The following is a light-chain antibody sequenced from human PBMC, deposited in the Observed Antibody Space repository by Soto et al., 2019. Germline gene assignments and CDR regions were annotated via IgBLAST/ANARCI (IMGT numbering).Light chain of an antibody. CDR3: QSLGTGIQV. CDR1: SGHSTYA. Sequence: QPVLTQSPSVSASLGASVKLTCTLSSGHSTYAIAWHQQQPEQRPRFLMKINSDGSHSKGDGFFDRFSGSSSGAERHLTISSLQSEDEADYYCQSLGTGIQVFGGGTKLTVL. V-gene: IGLV4-69*01. CDR2: INSDGSH. J-gene: IGLJ3*02.